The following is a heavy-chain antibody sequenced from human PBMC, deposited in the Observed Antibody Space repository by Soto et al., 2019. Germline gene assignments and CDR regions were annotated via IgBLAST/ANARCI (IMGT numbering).Heavy chain of an antibody. V-gene: IGHV1-18*01. Sequence: QVQVVPSGAEVREPGAAVKVSCKPSGYTFTMCGFSWVRQAPGQGPEWMGWISTWNDGKRDAQKCRGRVTMTRDTSTSSVYMGLRSLRSEATDLYYCARLNRDHAVDYWGQGTLVTVSS. CDR3: ARLNRDHAVDY. CDR1: GYTFTMCG. CDR2: ISTWNDGK. J-gene: IGHJ4*02.